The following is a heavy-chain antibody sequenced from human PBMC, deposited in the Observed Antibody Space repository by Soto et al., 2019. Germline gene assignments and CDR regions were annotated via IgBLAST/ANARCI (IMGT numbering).Heavy chain of an antibody. J-gene: IGHJ4*02. CDR1: GYTFTTYG. CDR2: ITTDRGKT. CDR3: ATRSPAFDY. Sequence: ASVKVSCKTSGYTFTTYGIAWVRQAPGQGLEWMGWITTDRGKTTYPQKFQGRVTMTTDTPTSTAYMELGSLRSDDTAVYYCATRSPAFDYWGKGTLVPVAS. V-gene: IGHV1-18*01.